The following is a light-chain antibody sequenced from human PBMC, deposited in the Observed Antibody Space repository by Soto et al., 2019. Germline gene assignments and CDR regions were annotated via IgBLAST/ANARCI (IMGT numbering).Light chain of an antibody. CDR3: QQCSTPPYA. CDR1: QRVLYPSNSKNC. Sequence: DIVMTQSPDSLAVSVGERATINCKSSQRVLYPSNSKNCLVWYQQKPGQPPKLLIYWASTREVGVPDRFSGRGSGSVLTLTIGSRQAEDGVVYYCQQCSTPPYAFGRGTSLEIK. CDR2: WAS. V-gene: IGKV4-1*01. J-gene: IGKJ2*01.